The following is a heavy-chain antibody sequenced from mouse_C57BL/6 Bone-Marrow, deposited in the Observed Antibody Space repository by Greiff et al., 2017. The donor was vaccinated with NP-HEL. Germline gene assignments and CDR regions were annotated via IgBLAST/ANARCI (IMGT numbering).Heavy chain of an antibody. CDR3: AKGYYGNYYAMDY. CDR2: ISSGSSTI. CDR1: GFTFSDYG. J-gene: IGHJ4*01. V-gene: IGHV5-17*01. D-gene: IGHD2-1*01. Sequence: EVQGVESGGGLVKPGGSLKLSCAASGFTFSDYGMHWVRQAPEKGLEWVAYISSGSSTIYYADTVKGRFTISRDNAKNTLFLQMTSLRSEDTAMYYCAKGYYGNYYAMDYWGQGTSVTVSS.